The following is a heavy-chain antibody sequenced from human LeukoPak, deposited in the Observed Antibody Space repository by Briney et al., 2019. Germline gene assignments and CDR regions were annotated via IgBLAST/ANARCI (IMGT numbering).Heavy chain of an antibody. V-gene: IGHV4-39*01. Sequence: SETLSLTCTVSGGSISSSSYYWGWIRQPPGKRLEWIGSIYYSGSTYYNPSLKSRVTISVDTSKNQFSLKLSSVTAADTAVYYCARHHGDYSNNNWFDPWGQGTLVTVSS. CDR1: GGSISSSSYY. CDR3: ARHHGDYSNNNWFDP. D-gene: IGHD4-11*01. J-gene: IGHJ5*02. CDR2: IYYSGST.